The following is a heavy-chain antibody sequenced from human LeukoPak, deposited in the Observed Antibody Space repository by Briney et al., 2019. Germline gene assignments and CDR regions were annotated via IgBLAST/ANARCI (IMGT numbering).Heavy chain of an antibody. Sequence: GGSLRLSCAASRFTFSSFWMSWVRQAPGKGLEWVANIKGDGSKKYYVDSVKGRFTISRDNSKNSLYLQMNSPRAEDTAIYYCTRDQDYLDYWGQGTLVTVSS. V-gene: IGHV3-7*01. J-gene: IGHJ4*02. CDR3: TRDQDYLDY. CDR1: RFTFSSFW. CDR2: IKGDGSKK. D-gene: IGHD2-15*01.